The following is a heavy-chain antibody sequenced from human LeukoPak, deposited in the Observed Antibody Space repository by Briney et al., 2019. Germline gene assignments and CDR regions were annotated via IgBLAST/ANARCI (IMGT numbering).Heavy chain of an antibody. J-gene: IGHJ4*02. CDR1: GYTLTNYW. V-gene: IGHV1-2*06. CDR2: ISPERGAT. CDR3: ARDYPHQRFDY. Sequence: ASVKVSCKTSGYTLTNYWLHWFRQAPGKGLEWIGHISPERGATDYALKFQGRVTLTRDLSLSTVYMEIKSLASDDTAVYYCARDYPHQRFDYWGQGTQVTVSS.